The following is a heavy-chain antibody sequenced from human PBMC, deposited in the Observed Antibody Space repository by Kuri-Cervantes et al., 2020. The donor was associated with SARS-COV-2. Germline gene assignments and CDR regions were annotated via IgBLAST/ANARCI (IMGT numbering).Heavy chain of an antibody. CDR2: INPNSGGT. J-gene: IGHJ6*02. D-gene: IGHD3-10*01. V-gene: IGHV1-2*04. CDR3: ATGMVRGVIQSYYYGMDV. Sequence: ASVKVSCKASGYTFSGYYICWVRQAPGQGLEWMGWINPNSGGTNYAQKFQGWVTMTRDTSISTAYMELSRLRSDDTAVYYCATGMVRGVIQSYYYGMDVWGQGTTVTVSS. CDR1: GYTFSGYY.